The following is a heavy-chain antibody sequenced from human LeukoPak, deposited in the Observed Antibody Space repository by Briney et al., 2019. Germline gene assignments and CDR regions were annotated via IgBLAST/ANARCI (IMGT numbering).Heavy chain of an antibody. CDR3: ARVAVTTPPDY. Sequence: SSETLSLTCAVYGGSFSGYYWSWIRQPPGKGLEWIGDVNHSGSTNYNPSLKSRVTISVDTSKNQFSLKLSSVTAADTAVYYCARVAVTTPPDYWGQGTLVTVSS. D-gene: IGHD4-17*01. CDR1: GGSFSGYY. V-gene: IGHV4-34*01. J-gene: IGHJ4*02. CDR2: VNHSGST.